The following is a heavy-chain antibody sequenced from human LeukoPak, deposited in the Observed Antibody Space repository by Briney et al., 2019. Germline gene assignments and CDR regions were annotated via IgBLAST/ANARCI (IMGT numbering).Heavy chain of an antibody. J-gene: IGHJ4*02. V-gene: IGHV3-30*18. CDR3: AKDRGFGVFFQYYFDY. D-gene: IGHD3-10*01. CDR2: ISYDGSNK. Sequence: GGSLRLFCAASGFSFSSYGMHWVRQAPGKGLEWVAVISYDGSNKYYADSVKGRFTISRDNSKNTLYVQMNSLRAEDTAVYYCAKDRGFGVFFQYYFDYWGQGTLVTVSS. CDR1: GFSFSSYG.